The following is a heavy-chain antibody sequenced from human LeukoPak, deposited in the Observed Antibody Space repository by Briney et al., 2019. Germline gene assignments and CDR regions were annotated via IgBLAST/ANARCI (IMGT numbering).Heavy chain of an antibody. CDR1: GFTVSSNY. CDR2: IYSGGST. D-gene: IGHD5-18*01. J-gene: IGHJ4*02. CDR3: VSEDTAMVTLDY. Sequence: PGGSLRLSCAASGFTVSSNYMSWVRQAPGKGLEWVSVIYSGGSTYYADSVKGRFTISRDNSKNTLFLQMNSLRAEDTAVYYCVSEDTAMVTLDYWGQGTLVTVSS. V-gene: IGHV3-66*01.